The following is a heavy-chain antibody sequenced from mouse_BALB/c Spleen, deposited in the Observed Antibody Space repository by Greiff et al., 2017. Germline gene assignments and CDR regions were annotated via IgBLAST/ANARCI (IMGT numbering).Heavy chain of an antibody. CDR3: ARKGCRYDEGAMDY. V-gene: IGHV1-54*01. CDR2: INPGSGGT. CDR1: GYAFTNYL. Sequence: QVQLQQSGAELVRPGTSVKVSCKASGYAFTNYLIEWVKQRPGQGLEWIGVINPGSGGTNYNEKFKGKATLTADKSSSTAYMQLSSLTSDDSAVYFGARKGCRYDEGAMDYWGQGTSVTVSS. D-gene: IGHD2-14*01. J-gene: IGHJ4*01.